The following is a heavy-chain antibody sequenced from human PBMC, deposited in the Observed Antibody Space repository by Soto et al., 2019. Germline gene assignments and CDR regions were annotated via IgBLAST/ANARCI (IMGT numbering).Heavy chain of an antibody. Sequence: EVQLLDSGGGLVQPGGSLRLSCAASGFTFSSSAMSWVRQAPGKGLEWVSAVSGSGGTTYYADSVRGRFTISRDNSKNTLYLQMNSLRAEDTAIYFCARWTVGTIVTSGWCHYLDPWGQGTLVTVSS. CDR3: ARWTVGTIVTSGWCHYLDP. V-gene: IGHV3-23*01. D-gene: IGHD6-19*01. J-gene: IGHJ5*02. CDR1: GFTFSSSA. CDR2: VSGSGGTT.